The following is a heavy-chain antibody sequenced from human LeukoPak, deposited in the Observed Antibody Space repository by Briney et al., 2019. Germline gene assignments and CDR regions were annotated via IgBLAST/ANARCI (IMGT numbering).Heavy chain of an antibody. CDR1: GFDFSGSH. D-gene: IGHD3-22*01. J-gene: IGHJ4*02. CDR2: ISSDGNSK. Sequence: GTSLRLSCAASGFDFSGSHMHWVRQAPGKGLEWVSGISSDGNSKYYGDSAQGRFSISRDNAKNTLYLQVNSLRAEDTAVYYCAREGYSSGRAAALDYWGQGTLVTVSS. CDR3: AREGYSSGRAAALDY. V-gene: IGHV3-30*04.